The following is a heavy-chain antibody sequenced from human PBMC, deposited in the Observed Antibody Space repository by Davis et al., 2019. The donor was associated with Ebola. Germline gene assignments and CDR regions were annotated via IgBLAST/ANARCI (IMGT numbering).Heavy chain of an antibody. V-gene: IGHV5-51*01. Sequence: PGGSLRLSCKGSGYSFTSYWIGWVRQMPGKGLEWMGIIYPGDSDTRYSPSFQGQVTISADKSISTAYLQWSSLKASDTAMYYCARQVRRTVTWGDAFDIWGQGTMVTVSS. CDR2: IYPGDSDT. CDR1: GYSFTSYW. D-gene: IGHD4-17*01. CDR3: ARQVRRTVTWGDAFDI. J-gene: IGHJ3*02.